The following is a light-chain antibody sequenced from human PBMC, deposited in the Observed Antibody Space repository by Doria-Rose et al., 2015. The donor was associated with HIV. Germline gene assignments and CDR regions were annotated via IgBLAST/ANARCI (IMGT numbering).Light chain of an antibody. V-gene: IGKV3-15*01. CDR1: QSVSTD. J-gene: IGKJ5*01. CDR3: HQYNNWPT. Sequence: EIVLTQSPETLSVSPGESATLSCRASQSVSTDLAWYQHKPAQAPRLLIWGASTRATGIPARFSGSGSGTEFTLTISSLQSEDFAIYFCHQYNNWPTFGQGTRLDIK. CDR2: GAS.